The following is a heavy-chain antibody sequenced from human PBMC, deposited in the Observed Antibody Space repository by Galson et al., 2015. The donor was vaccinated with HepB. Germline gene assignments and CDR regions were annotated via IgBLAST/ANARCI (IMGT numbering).Heavy chain of an antibody. J-gene: IGHJ6*03. CDR2: IYTSGST. Sequence: TLSLTCTVSGGSISSGSYYWSWIRQPAGKGLEWIGRIYTSGSTNYNPSLKSRVTMSVDTSKNQFSLKLSSVTAADTAVYYCARVIAARPPANYYYYMDVWGKGTTVTVSS. D-gene: IGHD6-6*01. V-gene: IGHV4-61*02. CDR1: GGSISSGSYY. CDR3: ARVIAARPPANYYYYMDV.